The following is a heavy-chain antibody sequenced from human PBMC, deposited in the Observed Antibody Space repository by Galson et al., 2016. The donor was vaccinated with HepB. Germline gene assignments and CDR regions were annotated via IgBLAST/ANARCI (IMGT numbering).Heavy chain of an antibody. Sequence: LRLSCAASGFPFHDYAMAWVRQAPGKGLEWVSATDRNGGNTGYADSVKGRFTISRDNAKNSLYLQMNSLTAEDTALYHCARGRHYCANGVCYTWGAFDIWGQGTMVTVSS. CDR3: ARGRHYCANGVCYTWGAFDI. J-gene: IGHJ3*02. CDR1: GFPFHDYA. CDR2: TDRNGGNT. D-gene: IGHD2-8*01. V-gene: IGHV3-20*01.